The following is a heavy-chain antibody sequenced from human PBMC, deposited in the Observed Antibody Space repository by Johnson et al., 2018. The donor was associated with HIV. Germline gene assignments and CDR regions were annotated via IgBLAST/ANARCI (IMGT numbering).Heavy chain of an antibody. D-gene: IGHD3-22*01. CDR3: ARDRGYWDAFDI. CDR1: GFTFSDYY. V-gene: IGHV3-11*04. Sequence: QAQLVESGGGLVKPGGSLRLSCAASGFTFSDYYMSWIRQTPGKGLEWVSYISSSGGTIYYADSVKGRFSISRDNAKNSLYLQMNSLRAEDTAVYYCARDRGYWDAFDIWGQGTMVTVSS. J-gene: IGHJ3*02. CDR2: ISSSGGTI.